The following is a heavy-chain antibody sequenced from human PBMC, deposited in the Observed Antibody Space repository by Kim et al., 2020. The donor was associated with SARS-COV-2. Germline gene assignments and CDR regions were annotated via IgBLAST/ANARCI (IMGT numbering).Heavy chain of an antibody. Sequence: ASVKVSCKASGYTFTSYDINWVRQATGQGLEWMGWMNPNSGNTGYAQKFQGRVTMTRNTSISTAHMELSSLRSEDTAVYYCAREKTYYDYVWGSSTYYGMDVWGHGTTVTVSS. D-gene: IGHD3-16*01. CDR2: MNPNSGNT. CDR1: GYTFTSYD. J-gene: IGHJ6*02. CDR3: AREKTYYDYVWGSSTYYGMDV. V-gene: IGHV1-8*01.